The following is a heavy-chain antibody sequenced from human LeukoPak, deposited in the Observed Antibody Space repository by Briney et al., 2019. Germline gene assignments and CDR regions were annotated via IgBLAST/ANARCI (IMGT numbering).Heavy chain of an antibody. J-gene: IGHJ4*02. CDR3: ARMINLSGYSYLDY. CDR2: LYYMRGA. V-gene: IGHV4-59*08. D-gene: IGHD3-22*01. CDR1: GGSISGYY. Sequence: PSETLSLTCTVSGGSISGYYWNWSRQPPGKGVEWIGNLYYMRGAWYKSSLKSRVTISVDTSKNQFSLKLSSVTAADTAVYYCARMINLSGYSYLDYWGQGTLVTVSS.